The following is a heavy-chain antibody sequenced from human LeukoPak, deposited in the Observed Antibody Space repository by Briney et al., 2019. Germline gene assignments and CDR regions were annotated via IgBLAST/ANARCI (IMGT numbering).Heavy chain of an antibody. J-gene: IGHJ4*02. D-gene: IGHD5-24*01. V-gene: IGHV4-38-2*01. CDR3: ARVKRDGYNYYFDY. CDR2: VYHSGST. Sequence: YPSETLSLTCAVSGFSISSGYYWGRIRQPPGKGLEWIGIVYHSGSTYYNPSLKSRVTISVDTSKNQFSLKLSSVTAADTAVYYCARVKRDGYNYYFDYWGQGTLVTVSS. CDR1: GFSISSGYY.